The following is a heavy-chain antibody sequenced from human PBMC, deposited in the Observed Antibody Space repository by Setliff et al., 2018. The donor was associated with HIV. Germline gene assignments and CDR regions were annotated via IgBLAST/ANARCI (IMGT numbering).Heavy chain of an antibody. V-gene: IGHV1-69*10. D-gene: IGHD1-1*01. J-gene: IGHJ6*02. CDR2: IIPILGIA. CDR3: ARELYKNTYGMDV. CDR1: GGTFSSYA. Sequence: GASVKVSCKASGGTFSSYAISWVRQAPGQGLEWMGGIIPILGIANYAQKFQGRVTITADKSTSTAYMELSSLRSEDTAVYYCARELYKNTYGMDVWGQGTTVTVPS.